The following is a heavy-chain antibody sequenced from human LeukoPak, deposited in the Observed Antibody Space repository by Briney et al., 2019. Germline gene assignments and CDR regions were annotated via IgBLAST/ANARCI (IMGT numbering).Heavy chain of an antibody. Sequence: PGGSLRLSCAASGFTFSSFGIHWVRQAPGKGLEWVAIVWYGGSNKYYADSVKGRFTISRDNSKNTLYLQMNSLRAEDTAVYYCARDVVAATQTFSYGMDVWGQGTTVTVSS. CDR1: GFTFSSFG. V-gene: IGHV3-33*01. CDR2: VWYGGSNK. J-gene: IGHJ6*02. CDR3: ARDVVAATQTFSYGMDV. D-gene: IGHD2-15*01.